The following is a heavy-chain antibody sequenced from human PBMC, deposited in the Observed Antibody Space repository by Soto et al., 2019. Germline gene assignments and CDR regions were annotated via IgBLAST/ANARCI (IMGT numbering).Heavy chain of an antibody. J-gene: IGHJ6*02. CDR3: ARDSSGRQYYGMDV. CDR2: ITTTSSTM. D-gene: IGHD3-22*01. CDR1: GFIFSDYS. V-gene: IGHV3-48*02. Sequence: GGSLGLSCTPSGFIFSDYSMNWVRQAPGKGLEWISYITTTSSTMYYADSVKGRFTISRDNAKNSLYLQMNSLRDEDTAVYYCARDSSGRQYYGMDVWGQGTTVTV.